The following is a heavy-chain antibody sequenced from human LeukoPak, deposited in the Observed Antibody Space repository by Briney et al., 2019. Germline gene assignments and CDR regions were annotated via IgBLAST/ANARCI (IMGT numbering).Heavy chain of an antibody. CDR2: IYHTGST. CDR1: GGSISSYY. Sequence: SETLSLTCTVSGGSISSYYWSWIRQPPGKGLEWIGYIYHTGSTNYNPSLKSRVTISVDTSKNQFSLELSSVTAADTAVYYCARVGFGNTPHPIDYWGQGTLVTVPS. V-gene: IGHV4-59*01. D-gene: IGHD4-23*01. CDR3: ARVGFGNTPHPIDY. J-gene: IGHJ4*02.